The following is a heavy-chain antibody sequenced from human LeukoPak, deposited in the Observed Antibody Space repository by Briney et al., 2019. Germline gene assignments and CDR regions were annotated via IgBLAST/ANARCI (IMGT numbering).Heavy chain of an antibody. D-gene: IGHD3-3*01. CDR1: GDTFTSYG. CDR2: ISAYNGNT. Sequence: ASVKVSCKASGDTFTSYGISWVRQAPGQGLEWMGWISAYNGNTNYAQKLQGRVTMTTDTSTSTAYMELRSLRSDDTAVYYCARVFWSGYYSYYYYGMDVWGQGTTVTVSS. J-gene: IGHJ6*02. V-gene: IGHV1-18*01. CDR3: ARVFWSGYYSYYYYGMDV.